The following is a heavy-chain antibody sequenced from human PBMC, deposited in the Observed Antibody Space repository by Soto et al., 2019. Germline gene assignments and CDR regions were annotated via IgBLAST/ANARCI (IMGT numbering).Heavy chain of an antibody. D-gene: IGHD2-2*01. CDR3: ARGGCSSTSCYCGDCLPGYFDY. CDR1: GYTFTSYG. J-gene: IGHJ4*02. V-gene: IGHV1-18*01. CDR2: ISAYNGNT. Sequence: QVQLVQSGAEVKKPGASVKVSCKASGYTFTSYGISWVRQAPGQGLEWMGWISAYNGNTNYAQKLQGRVTMTTDTSTSTAYMELRSLRSDDTAVYYCARGGCSSTSCYCGDCLPGYFDYWGQGTLVTVSS.